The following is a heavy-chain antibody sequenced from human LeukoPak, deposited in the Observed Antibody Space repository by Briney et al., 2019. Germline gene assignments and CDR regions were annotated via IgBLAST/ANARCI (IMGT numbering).Heavy chain of an antibody. J-gene: IGHJ4*02. CDR3: ARVGSGLRYFDWLLYYDY. Sequence: SETLSLTCAVYGGSFSGYYWSWIRQPPGKGLEWIGEINHSGSTNCNPSLKSRVTISVDTSKNQFSLKLSSVTAADTAVYYCARVGSGLRYFDWLLYYDYWGQGTLVTVSS. CDR1: GGSFSGYY. D-gene: IGHD3-9*01. V-gene: IGHV4-34*01. CDR2: INHSGST.